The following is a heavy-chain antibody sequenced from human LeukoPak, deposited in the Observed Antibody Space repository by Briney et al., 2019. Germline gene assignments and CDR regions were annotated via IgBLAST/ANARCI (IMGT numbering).Heavy chain of an antibody. CDR3: ARLRPAVADITFHFFHP. D-gene: IGHD6-19*01. CDR1: GGPINGHY. Sequence: SETLSLTCTVSGGPINGHYWSWVRQPPGKGLEFIAYIFYSGATSYNPSLTSRVTISVDTSMNQLSLRLTSVTAADTAMYFCARLRPAVADITFHFFHPRGRGTLVTVSS. V-gene: IGHV4-59*08. CDR2: IFYSGAT. J-gene: IGHJ2*01.